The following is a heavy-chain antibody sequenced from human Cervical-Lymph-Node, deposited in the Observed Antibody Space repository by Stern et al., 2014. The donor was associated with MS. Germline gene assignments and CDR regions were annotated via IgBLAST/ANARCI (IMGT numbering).Heavy chain of an antibody. CDR2: IIPMLGKP. Sequence: QVQLVESEAEVKKPGSSVKVSCKASGETFSNFAISWVRQAPGQGLEWMGRIIPMLGKPNYSQKFQGRLTITADKSSNTAFMDLSSLRSEDTAIYYCAREGVAGGYYDSSGDFVLRHWGQGVLVTVSS. CDR3: AREGVAGGYYDSSGDFVLRH. D-gene: IGHD3-22*01. V-gene: IGHV1-69*04. CDR1: GETFSNFA. J-gene: IGHJ4*02.